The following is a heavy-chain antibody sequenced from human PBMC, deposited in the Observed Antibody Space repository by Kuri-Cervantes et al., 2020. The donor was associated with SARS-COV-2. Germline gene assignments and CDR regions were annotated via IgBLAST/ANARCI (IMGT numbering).Heavy chain of an antibody. CDR3: ARGSVSYRIPPHLYP. D-gene: IGHD5-18*01. CDR1: GYAFSSYG. J-gene: IGHJ5*02. CDR2: IIPIIATP. V-gene: IGHV1-69*05. Sequence: SVKVSCKASGYAFSSYGISWVRQAPGQGLEFMGAIIPIIATPNYAQKLQGRVTMSTDKSTSTAYMEVRGLTSDDTAVYYCARGSVSYRIPPHLYPWGQGTPVTVSS.